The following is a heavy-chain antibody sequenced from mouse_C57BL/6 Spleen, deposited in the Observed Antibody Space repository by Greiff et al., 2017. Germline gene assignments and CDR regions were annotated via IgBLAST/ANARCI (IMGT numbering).Heavy chain of an antibody. D-gene: IGHD1-1*01. CDR1: GFNIKDDY. J-gene: IGHJ2*01. CDR2: IDPENGDT. V-gene: IGHV14-4*01. Sequence: EVKLMESGAELVRPGASVKLSCTASGFNIKDDYMHWVKQRPEQGLEWIGWIDPENGDTEYDSKFQGKATITADTSSNTAYLQLSSLTSEDTAVYYCTFHYDGSSGVYFDYWGQGTTLTVSS. CDR3: TFHYDGSSGVYFDY.